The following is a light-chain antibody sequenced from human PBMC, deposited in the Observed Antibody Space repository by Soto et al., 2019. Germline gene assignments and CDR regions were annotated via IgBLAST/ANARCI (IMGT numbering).Light chain of an antibody. Sequence: DVVMTQTPLSLSVAPGQPASISCKSSQSLLRITGETFLFWYLQKPGQSPQLLIYEVSTRVSGVPDRFSGSGSGTDFTLEISRVETDDVGIYYCMQSTQLPPTFGQGTRLE. J-gene: IGKJ5*01. V-gene: IGKV2D-29*02. CDR1: QSLLRITGETF. CDR3: MQSTQLPPT. CDR2: EVS.